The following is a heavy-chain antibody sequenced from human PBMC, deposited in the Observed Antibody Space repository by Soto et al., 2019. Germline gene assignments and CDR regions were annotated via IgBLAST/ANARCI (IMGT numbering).Heavy chain of an antibody. CDR2: INPSVSST. CDR1: GYTLTNYY. CDR3: ATASGGYCSGGRCYFDW. J-gene: IGHJ4*02. V-gene: IGHV1-46*01. Sequence: ASVKVSCKASGYTLTNYYMHWVRQAPGQGLEWMGIINPSVSSTSYAQKFQGRVAMTRDTSTSTVYMELSSLRSDDTAVYYCATASGGYCSGGRCYFDWWGQGTQVTVSS. D-gene: IGHD2-15*01.